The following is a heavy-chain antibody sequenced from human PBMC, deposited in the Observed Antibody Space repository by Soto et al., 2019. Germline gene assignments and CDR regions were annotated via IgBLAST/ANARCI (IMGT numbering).Heavy chain of an antibody. CDR3: ARESYSPSHCAFDI. J-gene: IGHJ3*02. CDR2: IYYSGST. D-gene: IGHD5-18*01. Sequence: SETLSLTCTVSGDSISSYYWSWIRQPPGKGLEWIGYIYYSGSTNYNPSPKSRVTISVDTSKNQFSLKLSSVTAADTAVYYCARESYSPSHCAFDIWGQGTMVT. CDR1: GDSISSYY. V-gene: IGHV4-59*01.